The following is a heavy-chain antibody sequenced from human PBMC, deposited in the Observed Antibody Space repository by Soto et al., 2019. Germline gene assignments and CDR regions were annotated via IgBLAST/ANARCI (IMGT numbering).Heavy chain of an antibody. CDR1: GCSMSSSNW. CDR3: ASLTLWVDYYDSSCYFYYFDY. Sequence: PXETLSLTCYVAGCSMSSSNWWSWVRQPPVKGLERIGESYHSGSTNYNPSLKSRVTISVDKSKNQFSLKLSSVTAADTAVYYCASLTLWVDYYDSSCYFYYFDYWGQGPLVTVSS. D-gene: IGHD3-22*01. CDR2: SYHSGST. V-gene: IGHV4-4*02. J-gene: IGHJ4*02.